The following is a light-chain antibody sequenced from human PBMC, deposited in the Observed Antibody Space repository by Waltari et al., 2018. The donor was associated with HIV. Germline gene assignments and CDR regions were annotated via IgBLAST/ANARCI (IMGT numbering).Light chain of an antibody. CDR3: QQRSNWPPEYT. CDR2: DAS. Sequence: EIVLTQSPATLSLSPGERASLSCRASQSIRNYLAWYQQKPGQAPRLLIYDASNRDTGIPDRFSGSGSGTDFTLTISSLEPEDFAIYYCQQRSNWPPEYTFGQGTKLEIK. V-gene: IGKV3-11*01. CDR1: QSIRNY. J-gene: IGKJ2*01.